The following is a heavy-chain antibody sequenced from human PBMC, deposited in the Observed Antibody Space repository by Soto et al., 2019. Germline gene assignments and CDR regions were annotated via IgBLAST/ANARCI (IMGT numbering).Heavy chain of an antibody. D-gene: IGHD2-2*03. CDR2: LDWDHDK. CDR1: GFSQSTSGMC. J-gene: IGHJ6*02. CDR3: ARMLDIVVVPAAPSDYYYGMDV. Sequence: PTPVNRTETLTLTCTFSGFSQSTSGMCVSWIRQPSGQALDCSALLDWDHDKCYSTSLKTRRTISKDTSKNQVVLTMTNMDPVDTATYYCARMLDIVVVPAAPSDYYYGMDVWGQGT. V-gene: IGHV2-70*01.